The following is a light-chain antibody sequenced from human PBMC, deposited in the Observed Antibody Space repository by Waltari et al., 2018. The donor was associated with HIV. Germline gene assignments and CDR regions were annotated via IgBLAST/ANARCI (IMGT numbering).Light chain of an antibody. CDR1: SSNIGSHY. Sequence: SVLTQPPSPSGTPRQRVTISCSGSSSNIGSHYVFWYQQLPGTAPKLRMRRQPHRPSGVPDRFSASTSGTSASLAIRGLRSEDEADYYCETWDDSLSGVLFGGGTKLTVL. V-gene: IGLV1-47*01. CDR3: ETWDDSLSGVL. J-gene: IGLJ2*01. CDR2: RQP.